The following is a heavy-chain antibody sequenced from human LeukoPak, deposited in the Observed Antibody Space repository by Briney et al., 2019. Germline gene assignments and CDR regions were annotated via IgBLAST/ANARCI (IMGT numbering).Heavy chain of an antibody. D-gene: IGHD3-10*01. V-gene: IGHV1-2*02. CDR3: ARARITMVRGSRYGMDV. Sequence: ASVTVSCKASGSTFSSHAINWVRQAPGQGLEWMGWINPNSGGTNYAQKFQGRVTMTRDTSISTAYMELIRLRSDDTAVYYCARARITMVRGSRYGMDVWGQGTTVTVSS. J-gene: IGHJ6*02. CDR1: GSTFSSHA. CDR2: INPNSGGT.